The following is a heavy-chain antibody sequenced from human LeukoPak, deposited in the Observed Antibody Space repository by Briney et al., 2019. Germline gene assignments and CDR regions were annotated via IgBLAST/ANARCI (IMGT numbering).Heavy chain of an antibody. CDR3: ANYLSSSLAPSFDY. J-gene: IGHJ4*02. CDR2: IYSGGST. Sequence: GGSLRLSCAASGFTVSSNYMSWVRQAPGKGLEWVSVIYSGGSTYYADSVKGRFTISRDNSKNTLYLQMNSLRAEDTAVYYCANYLSSSLAPSFDYWGQGTLVTVSS. V-gene: IGHV3-53*01. D-gene: IGHD6-13*01. CDR1: GFTVSSNY.